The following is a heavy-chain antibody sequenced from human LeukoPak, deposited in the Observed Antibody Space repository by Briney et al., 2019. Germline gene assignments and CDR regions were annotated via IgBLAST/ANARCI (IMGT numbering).Heavy chain of an antibody. D-gene: IGHD5-18*01. Sequence: ASVKVSCKASGYTFTGYYMHWVRQAPGQGLEWMGWMNPNSGNTGYAQKFQGRVTMTRNTSISTAYMELSSLRSEDTAVYYCARGSGLQLWLRDYWGQGTLVTVSS. J-gene: IGHJ4*02. V-gene: IGHV1-8*02. CDR3: ARGSGLQLWLRDY. CDR2: MNPNSGNT. CDR1: GYTFTGYY.